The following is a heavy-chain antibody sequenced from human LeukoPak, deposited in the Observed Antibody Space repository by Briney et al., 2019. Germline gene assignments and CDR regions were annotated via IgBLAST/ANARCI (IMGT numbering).Heavy chain of an antibody. J-gene: IGHJ4*02. V-gene: IGHV3-7*01. CDR2: IKQDGSEK. Sequence: PGGSLRLSCAASGFTFSSYWMSWVRQAPGKGLEWVANIKQDGSEKCYVDSVKGRFTISRDNAKNSLYLQMNSLRAEDTAVYYCARIMYYYGSGSYYKDYWGQGTLVTVSS. CDR3: ARIMYYYGSGSYYKDY. CDR1: GFTFSSYW. D-gene: IGHD3-10*01.